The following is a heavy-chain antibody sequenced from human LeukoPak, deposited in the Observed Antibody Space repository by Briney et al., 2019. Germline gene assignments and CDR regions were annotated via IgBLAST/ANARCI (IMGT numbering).Heavy chain of an antibody. CDR3: ARHSPGGITIFGVDSSFQF. D-gene: IGHD3-3*01. CDR1: GYSISSGYY. Sequence: ASETLSLTCAVSGYSISSGYYWGWIRQPPGKGLEWIGSIYHSGSTYYNPSLKSRVTISVDTSKNQFSLKLSSVTAADTAVYYCARHSPGGITIFGVDSSFQFWGQGTLVTVSS. V-gene: IGHV4-38-2*01. J-gene: IGHJ4*02. CDR2: IYHSGST.